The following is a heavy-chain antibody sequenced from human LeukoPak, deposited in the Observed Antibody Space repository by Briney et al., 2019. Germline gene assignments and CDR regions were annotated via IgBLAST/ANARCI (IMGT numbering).Heavy chain of an antibody. D-gene: IGHD3-10*01. CDR3: ARDSSYGSGSPDY. V-gene: IGHV3-21*01. Sequence: GGSLRLSCAASGFTFSRYSVNWVRQAPGKGLEWVSSISSSSTYIRYYADSVKGRFTISRDNAKNSLYLQMNSLRGEDTAMYYCARDSSYGSGSPDYWGQGTLVTVSS. CDR2: ISSSSTYIR. J-gene: IGHJ4*02. CDR1: GFTFSRYS.